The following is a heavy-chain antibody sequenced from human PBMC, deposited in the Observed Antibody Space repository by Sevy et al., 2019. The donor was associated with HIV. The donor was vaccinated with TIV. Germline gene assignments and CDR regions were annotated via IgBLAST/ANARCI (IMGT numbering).Heavy chain of an antibody. CDR2: IWYDGSNK. D-gene: IGHD2-15*01. J-gene: IGHJ3*02. CDR3: ARDSSRYCSGGSCYLDAFDI. V-gene: IGHV3-33*01. CDR1: GFTFSNYG. Sequence: GGSLRLSCVASGFTFSNYGMHWVRQAPGKGLEWVAVIWYDGSNKYYADSVKGRFTISRDNSKNTLYLQMNSLRAEDTAVYYCARDSSRYCSGGSCYLDAFDIWGQGTMVTVSS.